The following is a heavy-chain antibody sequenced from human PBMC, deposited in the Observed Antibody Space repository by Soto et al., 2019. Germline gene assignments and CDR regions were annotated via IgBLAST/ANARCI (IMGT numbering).Heavy chain of an antibody. V-gene: IGHV3-30-3*01. Sequence: QVQLVESGGGVVQPGRSLRLSCAASGFTFSSYAMHWVRQAPGKGLEWGAVISYDGSNKYYADSVKGRFTISRDNSKNTLYLQMNSLRAEDTAVYYCARGDIVVVPAAILDYWGQGTLVTVSS. D-gene: IGHD2-2*02. CDR2: ISYDGSNK. CDR3: ARGDIVVVPAAILDY. J-gene: IGHJ4*02. CDR1: GFTFSSYA.